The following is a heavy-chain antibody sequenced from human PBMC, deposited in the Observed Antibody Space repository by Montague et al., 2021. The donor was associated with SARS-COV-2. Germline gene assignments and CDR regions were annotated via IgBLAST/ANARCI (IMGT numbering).Heavy chain of an antibody. D-gene: IGHD4-23*01. CDR3: ARWDPQTLTLIGLRGKSASDY. CDR1: GGSFSGYY. V-gene: IGHV4-34*01. J-gene: IGHJ4*02. CDR2: INHSGST. Sequence: SETLSLTCAVYGGSFSGYYWIWIRQPPGKGLEWIGEINHSGSTNYNPSLKSRVTISVDTSKNQFSLKLSSVTAADTGVYYCARWDPQTLTLIGLRGKSASDYWGQGTLVTVSS.